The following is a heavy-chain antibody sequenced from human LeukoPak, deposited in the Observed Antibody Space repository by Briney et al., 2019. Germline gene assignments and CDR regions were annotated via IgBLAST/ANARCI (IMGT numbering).Heavy chain of an antibody. J-gene: IGHJ4*02. CDR2: MNPNSGNT. Sequence: ASVKVSYKASGYTFTSYDINWVRQATGQGLEWMGWMNPNSGNTGYAQKFQGRVTMTRNTSISTAYMELSSLRSEDTAVYYCARGTMLVDDSSGFGNYWGQGTLVTVSS. V-gene: IGHV1-8*01. CDR1: GYTFTSYD. D-gene: IGHD3-22*01. CDR3: ARGTMLVDDSSGFGNY.